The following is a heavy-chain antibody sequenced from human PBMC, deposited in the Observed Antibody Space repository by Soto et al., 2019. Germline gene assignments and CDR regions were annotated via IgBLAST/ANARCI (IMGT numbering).Heavy chain of an antibody. D-gene: IGHD4-17*01. Sequence: QVQLVHSGAEVKKPGSSVKVSCKASGGTFTTSAISWVRQAPGQGLEWMGGIIPIFSTADYAQKFQGRVTITADESTTTAYMELSSLRSEDTAVYYCARDRPRENYGGNYYYEMDVWGQGTTVTVSS. V-gene: IGHV1-69*12. CDR2: IIPIFSTA. CDR1: GGTFTTSA. J-gene: IGHJ6*02. CDR3: ARDRPRENYGGNYYYEMDV.